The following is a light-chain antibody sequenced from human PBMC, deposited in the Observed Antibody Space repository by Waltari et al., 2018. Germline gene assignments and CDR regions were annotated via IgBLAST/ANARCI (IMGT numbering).Light chain of an antibody. J-gene: IGKJ2*01. Sequence: EIVLTQSPATLSLSPGERATLSCRASQSIGSYLAWYQQKPGLAPSLLIYDASNRAAGIPARVSGSGSGTDFTLTISSLEPEDFAVYYCQHRSNWPPSFGQGTKVEIE. V-gene: IGKV3-11*01. CDR3: QHRSNWPPS. CDR1: QSIGSY. CDR2: DAS.